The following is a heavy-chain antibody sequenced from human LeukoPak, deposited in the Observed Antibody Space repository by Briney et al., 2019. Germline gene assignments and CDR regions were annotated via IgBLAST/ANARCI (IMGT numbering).Heavy chain of an antibody. CDR1: GGSISSYY. CDR3: AREWGTEGIAAPDSAGLDY. Sequence: PSETLSLACTVSGGSISSYYWSWIRQPAGKGLEWIGRIYTSGSTNYNPSLKSRVTMSVDTSKNQFSLKLSSVTAADTAVYYCAREWGTEGIAAPDSAGLDYWGQGTLVTVSS. CDR2: IYTSGST. J-gene: IGHJ4*02. D-gene: IGHD6-13*01. V-gene: IGHV4-4*07.